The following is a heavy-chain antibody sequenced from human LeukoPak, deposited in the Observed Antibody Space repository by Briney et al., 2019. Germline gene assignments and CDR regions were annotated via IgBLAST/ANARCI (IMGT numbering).Heavy chain of an antibody. CDR3: ASGSSYGDYVGNYFDY. CDR1: GYSFTSYW. J-gene: IGHJ4*02. D-gene: IGHD4-17*01. V-gene: IGHV5-51*01. CDR2: IYPGDSDT. Sequence: PGESLKISCKGSGYSFTSYWIGWVRQLPGKGLEWMGIIYPGDSDTRYSPSFQGQVTISADKSISTAYLQWSSLKASDTAMYYCASGSSYGDYVGNYFDYWGQGTLVTVSS.